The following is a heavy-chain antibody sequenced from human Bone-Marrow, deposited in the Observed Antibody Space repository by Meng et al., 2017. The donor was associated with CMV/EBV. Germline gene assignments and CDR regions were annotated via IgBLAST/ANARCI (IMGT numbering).Heavy chain of an antibody. V-gene: IGHV3-48*04. D-gene: IGHD3-22*01. CDR2: ISSSSSTI. Sequence: GESLKISCAASGFTFSSYSMNWVRQAPGKGLEWVSYISSSSSTIYYADSVKGRFTISRDNAKNSLYLQMNSLRAEDTAVYYCARDDSSGYHYWGQGTLVTVSS. J-gene: IGHJ4*02. CDR3: ARDDSSGYHY. CDR1: GFTFSSYS.